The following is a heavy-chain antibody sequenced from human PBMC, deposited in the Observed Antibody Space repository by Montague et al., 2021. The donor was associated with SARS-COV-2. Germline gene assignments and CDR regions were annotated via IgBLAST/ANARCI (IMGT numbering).Heavy chain of an antibody. CDR2: IFYSGTT. Sequence: SETLSLTCTVSGASISSSENSWGWIHQPPGKGLEWFGSIFYSGTTYFNPSLRSRIAISVDTSKNQFSLKVTSVTAADTAVYYCARHVTFGGVVVALDYWGQGHLVSVSS. CDR1: GASISSSENS. D-gene: IGHD3-16*02. J-gene: IGHJ4*02. CDR3: ARHVTFGGVVVALDY. V-gene: IGHV4-39*01.